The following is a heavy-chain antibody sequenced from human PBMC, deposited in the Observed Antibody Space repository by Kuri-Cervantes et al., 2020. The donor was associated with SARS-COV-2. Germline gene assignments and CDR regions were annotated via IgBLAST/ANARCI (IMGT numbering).Heavy chain of an antibody. CDR2: FSVSGNTT. CDR3: ASYKYYNKGNWFDP. J-gene: IGHJ5*02. CDR1: GFTFSSYA. D-gene: IGHD5-24*01. Sequence: GGSLRLSCAASGFTFSSYAMSWVRQAPGKGLEWVSTFSVSGNTTYYADSVKGRFTISRDNSKNTLYLQVNGLRAEDTAVYYCASYKYYNKGNWFDPWGQGTLVTVSS. V-gene: IGHV3-23*01.